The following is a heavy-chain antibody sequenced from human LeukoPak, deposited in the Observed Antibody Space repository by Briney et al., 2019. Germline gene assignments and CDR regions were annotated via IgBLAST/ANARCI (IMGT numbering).Heavy chain of an antibody. CDR2: IGTSVNAI. J-gene: IGHJ4*02. Sequence: GGSLRLSCAASGFSFSGFDMNWVRQAPRKGLEWIAHIGTSVNAIYYADSVKGRFTISRDNARDSLSLQMDSLRVEDTAVYYCAKDSVWFGDLLNWGQGALVIVSS. D-gene: IGHD3-10*01. CDR3: AKDSVWFGDLLN. CDR1: GFSFSGFD. V-gene: IGHV3-48*03.